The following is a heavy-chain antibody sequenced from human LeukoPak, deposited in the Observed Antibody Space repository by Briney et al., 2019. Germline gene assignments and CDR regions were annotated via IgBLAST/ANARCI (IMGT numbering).Heavy chain of an antibody. CDR3: ASQDIVATALVDY. J-gene: IGHJ4*02. D-gene: IGHD5-12*01. CDR2: ISSSSYI. Sequence: GGSLRLSCAASGFTFSSYSMNWVRQAPGKGLEWVSSISSSSYIYYADSVKGRFTISRDNAKNSLYLQMNSLRAEDTAVYYCASQDIVATALVDYWGQGTLVTVSS. V-gene: IGHV3-21*01. CDR1: GFTFSSYS.